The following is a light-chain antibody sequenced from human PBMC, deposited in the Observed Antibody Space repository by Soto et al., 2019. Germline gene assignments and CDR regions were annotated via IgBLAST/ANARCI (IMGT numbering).Light chain of an antibody. CDR2: DAS. V-gene: IGKV3-20*01. J-gene: IGKJ5*01. CDR1: QSLNSSY. CDR3: QKYGSSPPIT. Sequence: DIVLTQSPGTLSLSPGERATLSCRASQSLNSSYLAWYQQKPGQAPRLLIYDASSRATGIPDRFSGSGSGIDFTRTICRLEPEDSAVYYCQKYGSSPPITSGQGPRLEI.